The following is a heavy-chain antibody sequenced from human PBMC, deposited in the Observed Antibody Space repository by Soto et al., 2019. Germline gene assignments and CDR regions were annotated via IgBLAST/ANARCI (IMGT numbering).Heavy chain of an antibody. CDR3: AREELNCGGDCFVY. CDR1: GFTFSYYE. J-gene: IGHJ4*02. V-gene: IGHV3-48*03. Sequence: PGGSLRLSCVASGFTFSYYEMNLFRQSPGKGLEWVSYIDSSGSGIYYADSMKGRFTTFRDNAKNSLYLQMNSLRGEDTAVYYCAREELNCGGDCFVYWGQGTPVTVSS. CDR2: IDSSGSGI. D-gene: IGHD2-21*01.